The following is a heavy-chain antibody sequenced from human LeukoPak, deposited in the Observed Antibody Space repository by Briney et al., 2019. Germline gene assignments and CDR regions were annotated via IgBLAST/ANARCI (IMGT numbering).Heavy chain of an antibody. D-gene: IGHD2-2*01. CDR2: ISSSSSYI. CDR1: GFTFSSYS. CDR3: ARGTCSSTSCFLFDY. V-gene: IGHV3-21*01. Sequence: GGSLRLSCAASGFTFSSYSMNWVRQAPGKGLEWVSSISSSSSYIYYADSVKGRFTISRDNAKNSLYLQMNSLRAEDTAVYYCARGTCSSTSCFLFDYWGQGTLITVSS. J-gene: IGHJ4*02.